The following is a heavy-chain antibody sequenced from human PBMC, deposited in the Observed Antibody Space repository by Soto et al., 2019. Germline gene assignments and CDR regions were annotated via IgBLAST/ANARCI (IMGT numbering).Heavy chain of an antibody. V-gene: IGHV3-23*01. CDR2: ITGNAANT. CDR3: AKADRDCGGDCYSSYFDS. D-gene: IGHD2-21*02. J-gene: IGHJ4*02. CDR1: RFTFGGYA. Sequence: GGSLRLSCSASRFTFGGYAMSWVRQAPGKGLEWVSGITGNAANTVYADSVKGRFTISRDNSKNALYLQLNSLRAEDTAVYFCAKADRDCGGDCYSSYFDSWGQGALVTVSS.